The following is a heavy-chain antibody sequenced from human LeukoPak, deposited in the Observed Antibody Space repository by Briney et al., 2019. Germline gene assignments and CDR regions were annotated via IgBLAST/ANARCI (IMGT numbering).Heavy chain of an antibody. CDR1: GGSFSGYY. V-gene: IGHV4-34*01. CDR2: INHSGST. J-gene: IGHJ4*02. D-gene: IGHD3-22*01. Sequence: SETLSLTCAVYGGSFSGYYWSWIRQPPGKGLEWIGEINHSGSTNYNPSLKSRVTISVDTSKNQFSLKLSSVTAADTAVYHCARGLYYYDSSGYYYVYYFDYWGQGTLVTVSS. CDR3: ARGLYYYDSSGYYYVYYFDY.